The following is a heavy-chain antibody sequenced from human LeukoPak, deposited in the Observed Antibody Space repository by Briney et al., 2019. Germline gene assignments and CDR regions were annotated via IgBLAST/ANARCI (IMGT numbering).Heavy chain of an antibody. CDR3: ARDIGRDTITTEIEY. D-gene: IGHD4-11*01. CDR1: GFTFSSYA. Sequence: GGSLRLSCAASGFTFSSYAMSWVRQAPGKGLEWVSTINTGGGSTYYADSVKGRFTISRDNSKNTLYLQMNSLRAEDTAVYSCARDIGRDTITTEIEYWGQGTLVTVSS. V-gene: IGHV3-23*01. CDR2: INTGGGST. J-gene: IGHJ4*02.